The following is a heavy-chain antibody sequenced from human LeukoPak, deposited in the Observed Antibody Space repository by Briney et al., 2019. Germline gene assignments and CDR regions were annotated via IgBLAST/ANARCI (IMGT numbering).Heavy chain of an antibody. CDR3: ARGSGSSWYFYFDY. Sequence: GGTLRLSCAASGFTFSSYTMNWVRQAPGKGLEWVSSISSSSSYIYYADSVKGRFSISRDNAKKSLYLQMNSLRAEDTALYYCARGSGSSWYFYFDYWGQGTLVTVSS. D-gene: IGHD6-13*01. J-gene: IGHJ4*02. V-gene: IGHV3-21*04. CDR1: GFTFSSYT. CDR2: ISSSSSYI.